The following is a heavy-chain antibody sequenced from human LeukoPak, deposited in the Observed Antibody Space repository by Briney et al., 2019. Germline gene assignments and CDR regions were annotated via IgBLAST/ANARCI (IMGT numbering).Heavy chain of an antibody. D-gene: IGHD3-10*01. Sequence: SETLSLTCAVYGGSFSGYYWSWIRQPPGKGLEWIGEINHSGSTNYNPSLKSRVTISVDTSKNQFSLKLSSVTAADTAVCYCARQHGEIFFDYWGQGTLVTVSS. CDR1: GGSFSGYY. CDR3: ARQHGEIFFDY. J-gene: IGHJ4*02. CDR2: INHSGST. V-gene: IGHV4-34*01.